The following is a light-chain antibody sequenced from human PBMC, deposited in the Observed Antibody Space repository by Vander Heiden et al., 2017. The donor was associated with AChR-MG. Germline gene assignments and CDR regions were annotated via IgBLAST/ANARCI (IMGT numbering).Light chain of an antibody. CDR1: SSDVGGYNY. Sequence: QSALTPPASASGSPGQSITISCTGTSSDVGGYNYVSWYQQHPCKPPKLMIDDVSNRPSGVSNRFSGSKSGNTASLTISGLQAEDEADYYCSSYTSSSTLVFGGGTKLTVL. CDR2: DVS. CDR3: SSYTSSSTLV. V-gene: IGLV2-14*01. J-gene: IGLJ3*02.